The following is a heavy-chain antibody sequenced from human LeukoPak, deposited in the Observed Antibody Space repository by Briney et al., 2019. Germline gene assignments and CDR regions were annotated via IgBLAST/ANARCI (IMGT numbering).Heavy chain of an antibody. V-gene: IGHV3-30*18. CDR2: ISYDGSNK. CDR3: AKDYDILTGYPAN. D-gene: IGHD3-9*01. J-gene: IGHJ4*02. CDR1: GFTFSSYG. Sequence: GRSLRLSCAASGFTFSSYGMHWVRQAPGKGLEWVAVISYDGSNKYYADSVKGRFTISRDNSKNTLYLQMNSLRAEDTAVYYCAKDYDILTGYPANWGQGTLVTVSS.